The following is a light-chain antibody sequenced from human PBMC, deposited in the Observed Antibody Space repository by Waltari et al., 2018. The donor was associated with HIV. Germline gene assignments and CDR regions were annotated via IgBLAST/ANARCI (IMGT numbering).Light chain of an antibody. CDR2: SAS. J-gene: IGKJ2*01. Sequence: DFVLTQSPDSLAVSLGERATIDCKSIQSVFDPSDNKTHLACNKQTPGQPPKPLIYSASTPESGVPDRFSGSVSEKDFTLTISSLQAEDVAVYYCQQYCTTPLYTFGQGTKVEIK. CDR1: QSVFDPSDNKTH. CDR3: QQYCTTPLYT. V-gene: IGKV4-1*01.